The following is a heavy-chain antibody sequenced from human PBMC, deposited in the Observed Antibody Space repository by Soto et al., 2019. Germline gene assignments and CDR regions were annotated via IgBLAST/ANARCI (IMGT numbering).Heavy chain of an antibody. V-gene: IGHV1-69*12. CDR1: GGTFSGYA. D-gene: IGHD6-19*01. Sequence: QVQLVQSGAEVKKPGSSVKVSCKASGGTFSGYAISWVRQAPGQGLEWMGGIIPIFGTANYSEMIQGRVTITADESTTPAYMELSSLRSEDTAAYYCSRVRGSSGWYEHFDYWGQGTQLTVSS. CDR3: SRVRGSSGWYEHFDY. CDR2: IIPIFGTA. J-gene: IGHJ4*02.